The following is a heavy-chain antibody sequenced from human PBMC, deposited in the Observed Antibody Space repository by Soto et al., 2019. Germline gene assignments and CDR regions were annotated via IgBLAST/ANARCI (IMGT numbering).Heavy chain of an antibody. Sequence: GGSLRLSCAVSGLPVSDRYMSWVRQTPGRRLEWVSVFHDGTIYYADSVKGRFTVSRDNSKNTMYLQMNSLRAEDTAVYYCARDRRNYDILPRYWGQGTLVTVSS. CDR2: FHDGTI. CDR3: ARDRRNYDILPRY. V-gene: IGHV3-66*01. CDR1: GLPVSDRY. J-gene: IGHJ4*02. D-gene: IGHD3-9*01.